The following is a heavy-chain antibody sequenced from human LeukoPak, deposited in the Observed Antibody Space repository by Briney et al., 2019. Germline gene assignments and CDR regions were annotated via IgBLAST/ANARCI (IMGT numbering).Heavy chain of an antibody. Sequence: GGSLTLSCAASGFPFSSYGMHWVRQAPGKGLEWMAVISYDGSNKYYADSVKGRFTISRDNSKNTLYLQMNSLRAEDTAVYYCAKDVDPFGSGSYVEGFDYWGQGTLVTVSS. CDR2: ISYDGSNK. J-gene: IGHJ4*02. V-gene: IGHV3-30*18. CDR3: AKDVDPFGSGSYVEGFDY. D-gene: IGHD3-10*01. CDR1: GFPFSSYG.